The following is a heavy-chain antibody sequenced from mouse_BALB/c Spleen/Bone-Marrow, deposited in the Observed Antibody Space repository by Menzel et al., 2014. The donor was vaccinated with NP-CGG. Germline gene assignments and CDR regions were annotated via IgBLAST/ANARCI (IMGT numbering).Heavy chain of an antibody. V-gene: IGHV1-87*01. CDR1: GYTFTSYW. D-gene: IGHD2-1*01. Sequence: QVQLQQPVAELARPGASVKMSCKASGYTFTSYWMQWVKQRPGQGLEWFGAIYPGDGYTRYTQKFKGKAKLTVDKSSSTAYMQLSSLASEDSAVYHCARKNGNFVYWGQGTTLTVSS. J-gene: IGHJ2*01. CDR2: IYPGDGYT. CDR3: ARKNGNFVY.